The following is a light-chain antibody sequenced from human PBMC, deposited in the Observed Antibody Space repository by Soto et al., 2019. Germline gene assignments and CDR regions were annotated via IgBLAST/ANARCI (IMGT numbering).Light chain of an antibody. Sequence: DVRMTQSPSSLSASVGYRVTITCRASQNVRTYLNWYQHKPGKAPTLLIFDSSSLESGVPSRFSSSGSGTEFTLTISGLQPDDFATYYCQHYDTYRATFGLGTKVDI. V-gene: IGKV1-5*01. CDR2: DSS. J-gene: IGKJ1*01. CDR1: QNVRTY. CDR3: QHYDTYRAT.